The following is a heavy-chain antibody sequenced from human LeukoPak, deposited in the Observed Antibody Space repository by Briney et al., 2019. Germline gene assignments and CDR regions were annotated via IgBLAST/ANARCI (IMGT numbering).Heavy chain of an antibody. CDR1: GFTFSSYV. CDR3: AKGARYGSGQLDLLFDY. D-gene: IGHD3-10*01. CDR2: ISSNGGST. Sequence: PGGSLRLSCAASGFTFSSYVMHWVRQAPGKGLEYVSAISSNGGSTYYANSVKDRFTISRDNSKNTLYLQMNSLRAEDTAVYYCAKGARYGSGQLDLLFDYWGQGTLVTVSS. V-gene: IGHV3-64*01. J-gene: IGHJ4*02.